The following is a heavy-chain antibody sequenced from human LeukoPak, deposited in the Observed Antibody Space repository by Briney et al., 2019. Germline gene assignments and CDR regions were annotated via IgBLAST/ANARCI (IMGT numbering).Heavy chain of an antibody. CDR3: ARVILAEWEPSQYCDP. V-gene: IGHV4-59*11. J-gene: IGHJ5*02. D-gene: IGHD1-26*01. CDR1: GGSISSHY. CDR2: IYYSGST. Sequence: SETLSLTCTVSGGSISSHYWSWIRQPPGKGLEWIGYIYYSGSTNYNPSLKSRVTISVDTSKNQFSLKLSSVTAADTAVYYCARVILAEWEPSQYCDPWGQGTLVTVSS.